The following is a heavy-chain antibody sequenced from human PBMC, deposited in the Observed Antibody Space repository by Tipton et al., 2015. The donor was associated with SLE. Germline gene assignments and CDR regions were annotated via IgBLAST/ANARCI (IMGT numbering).Heavy chain of an antibody. CDR1: GGSISSSRYY. V-gene: IGHV4-39*07. Sequence: TLSLTCTVSGGSISSSRYYWGWIRQPPGKGLEWIGSIYHSGTAYYNPPLKSRVTISVDTSKNQISLKLSSVTAADTAVYYCARDRGRYSSGYNWFDPWGQGTLVTVSS. D-gene: IGHD6-19*01. J-gene: IGHJ5*02. CDR2: IYHSGTA. CDR3: ARDRGRYSSGYNWFDP.